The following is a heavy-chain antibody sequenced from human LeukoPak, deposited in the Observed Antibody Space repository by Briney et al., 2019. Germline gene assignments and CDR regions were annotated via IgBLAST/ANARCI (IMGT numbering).Heavy chain of an antibody. V-gene: IGHV3-48*03. CDR2: ISSSGSII. J-gene: IGHJ4*02. D-gene: IGHD2-21*02. CDR1: GFTLNNYE. Sequence: PGGSLRLSCAASGFTLNNYEIHWVRQAPAKGLEWVSYISSSGSIIYYADSVKGRFTISRDSAKNSLYLQMNSLRAEDTAVYYCARGYCGGDCSLDYWGQGTLVTVSS. CDR3: ARGYCGGDCSLDY.